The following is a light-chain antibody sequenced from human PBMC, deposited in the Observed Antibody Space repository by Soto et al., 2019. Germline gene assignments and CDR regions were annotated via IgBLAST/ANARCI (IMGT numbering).Light chain of an antibody. Sequence: QSALTQPASVSGSPGQSITISCTGTSSDVGGYNYVSWYQQHPGKAPKLMIYEVRNRPSGVSNRFSASKSGNTASLTISGLQAEDEADYYCSSYTSSNTPVVFGGGTQLTVL. J-gene: IGLJ2*01. V-gene: IGLV2-14*01. CDR2: EVR. CDR3: SSYTSSNTPVV. CDR1: SSDVGGYNY.